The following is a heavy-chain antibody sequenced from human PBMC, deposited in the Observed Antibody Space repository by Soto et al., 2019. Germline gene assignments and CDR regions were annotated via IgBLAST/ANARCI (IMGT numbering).Heavy chain of an antibody. V-gene: IGHV1-18*01. D-gene: IGHD6-19*01. CDR2: ISFYNGHT. CDR1: GDTVTKYG. J-gene: IGHJ4*02. Sequence: QVQLVQSGGEVKKPGASVKVSCKASGDTVTKYGISWVRQAPGQGLEWLGWISFYNGHTNYALKFQDRITFTTDTSTSTASMELRSLKSDDTAVYYCASATSIAVAGKETWGQGTLVTVSS. CDR3: ASATSIAVAGKET.